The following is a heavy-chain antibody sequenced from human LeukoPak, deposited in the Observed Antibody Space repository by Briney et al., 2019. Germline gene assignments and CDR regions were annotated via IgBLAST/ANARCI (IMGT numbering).Heavy chain of an antibody. CDR2: ISTDGKNT. D-gene: IGHD1-26*01. Sequence: GGSLRLSCAASGFTFSTYWMHWVRQAPGKGLVWVSRISTDGKNTIYADSVKGRFTISRDNANNMLFLQMSSLRGDDTAVFYCARERELSGAYYTDVWGKGTTVTVSS. CDR1: GFTFSTYW. CDR3: ARERELSGAYYTDV. V-gene: IGHV3-74*01. J-gene: IGHJ6*03.